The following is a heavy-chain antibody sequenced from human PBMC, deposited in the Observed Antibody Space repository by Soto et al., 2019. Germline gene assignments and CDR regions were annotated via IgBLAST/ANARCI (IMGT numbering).Heavy chain of an antibody. CDR3: AKGAYGDYGSYYDSSGDALDY. CDR1: GFTFSTYG. CDR2: ISYDGSNK. V-gene: IGHV3-30*18. Sequence: QVQLVESGGGVVQPGRSLRLSCAASGFTFSTYGMHWVRQAPGKGLEWVAIISYDGSNKYYADSVKGRCTISRDNSKNTLYLQMNSLRAEDTAVYYCAKGAYGDYGSYYDSSGDALDYWGQGTLVTVSS. D-gene: IGHD3-22*01. J-gene: IGHJ4*02.